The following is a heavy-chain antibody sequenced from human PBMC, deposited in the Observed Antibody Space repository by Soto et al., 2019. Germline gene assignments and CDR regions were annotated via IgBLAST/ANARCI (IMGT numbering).Heavy chain of an antibody. J-gene: IGHJ4*02. D-gene: IGHD1-20*01. V-gene: IGHV3-23*01. Sequence: EVQLLDSGGGLVQPGESLRLSCAASGFTITSSAMSWVRQAPGKGLEWVSTTGISGRTTYYADSVKGRFTVSRDESKNTLDLQMSSLRAEATAVYYCATVHNTSRSFDYWGQGTPVTVSS. CDR3: ATVHNTSRSFDY. CDR1: GFTITSSA. CDR2: TGISGRTT.